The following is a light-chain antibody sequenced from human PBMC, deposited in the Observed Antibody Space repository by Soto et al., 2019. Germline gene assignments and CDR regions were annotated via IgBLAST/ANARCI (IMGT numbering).Light chain of an antibody. Sequence: QSALTQPASVSGSPGQSITISCTGTSSDVGSYNLVSWYQQHPRKAPKLMIYEGSKRPSGVSNRFSGSKSGNTASLTISGLQAEDEADYYCCSYAGSSTLYVFGTGTKLTVL. V-gene: IGLV2-23*01. CDR2: EGS. CDR1: SSDVGSYNL. J-gene: IGLJ1*01. CDR3: CSYAGSSTLYV.